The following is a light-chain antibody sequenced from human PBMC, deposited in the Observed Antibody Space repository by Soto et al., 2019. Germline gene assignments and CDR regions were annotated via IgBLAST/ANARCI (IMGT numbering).Light chain of an antibody. CDR2: DAS. CDR3: QQYDSYSPWT. Sequence: DIQMTQSPSTLSASVGDRVTITCRASQSISSSLAWYQQEPGKAPKLLIYDASSLESGVPSRFSGSGSGTEFTLTISSLQPDDFATYYCQQYDSYSPWTVGQGTKVDIK. CDR1: QSISSS. J-gene: IGKJ1*01. V-gene: IGKV1-5*01.